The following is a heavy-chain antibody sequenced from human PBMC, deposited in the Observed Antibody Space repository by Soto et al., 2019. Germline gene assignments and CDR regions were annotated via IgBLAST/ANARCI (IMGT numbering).Heavy chain of an antibody. J-gene: IGHJ4*02. V-gene: IGHV4-4*02. CDR1: GGSSIGNNW. Sequence: SETLSVTCAVSGGSSIGNNWWTWVRQPPGRGLEWVGEIHSSGTSNYSPSLESRVSISLDKSKNHFSLRLRSVPAADTAVYYCATRTGPLLWGQGTAVPVS. CDR3: ATRTGPLL. CDR2: IHSSGTS.